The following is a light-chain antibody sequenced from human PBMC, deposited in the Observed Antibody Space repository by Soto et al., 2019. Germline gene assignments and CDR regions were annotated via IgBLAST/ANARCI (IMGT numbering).Light chain of an antibody. Sequence: GKSEDLLSLPVTNEKPASISCRSNESLVHSDGIAYFSWFQQRPGRSPRRLIYKVSNRDSGVPARFSGSGSGTDFALKVSGVEAGYVGFCCCMQGTHWRITFGEGTRLEIK. CDR2: KVS. CDR1: ESLVHSDGIAY. J-gene: IGKJ5*01. CDR3: MQGTHWRIT. V-gene: IGKV2-30*02.